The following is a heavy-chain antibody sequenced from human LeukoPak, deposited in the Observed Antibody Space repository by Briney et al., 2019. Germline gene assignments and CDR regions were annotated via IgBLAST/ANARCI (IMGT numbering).Heavy chain of an antibody. Sequence: GGSLRLSCSASGFTFRNYGMNWVRRAPGKGLECVAFISDDGSSESYANSVKGRFTVSRDNSKNTLFLQMTSLRPEDTAYYYCARAKQRKVGLGGDWGPGTLVTVSS. CDR1: GFTFRNYG. V-gene: IGHV3-30-3*01. D-gene: IGHD3-16*01. CDR3: ARAKQRKVGLGGD. J-gene: IGHJ4*02. CDR2: ISDDGSSE.